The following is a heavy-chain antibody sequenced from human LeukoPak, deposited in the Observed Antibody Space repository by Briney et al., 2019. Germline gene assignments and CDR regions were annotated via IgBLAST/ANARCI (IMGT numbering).Heavy chain of an antibody. D-gene: IGHD3-22*01. J-gene: IGHJ4*02. CDR2: IIPIFGTA. CDR3: ATPLTYYYDSSGYYYGDYFDY. V-gene: IGHV1-69*05. CDR1: GGTFSSYA. Sequence: GASVKVSCKASGGTFSSYAISWVRQAPGQGLEWMGRIIPIFGTANYAQKFQGRVTITTDESTSTAYMELSSLRSEDTAVYYCATPLTYYYDSSGYYYGDYFDYWGQGTLVTVSS.